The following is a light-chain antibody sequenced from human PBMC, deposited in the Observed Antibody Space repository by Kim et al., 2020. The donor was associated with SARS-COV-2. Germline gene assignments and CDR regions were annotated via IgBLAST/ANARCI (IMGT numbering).Light chain of an antibody. CDR3: SSYTSSSTYV. J-gene: IGLJ1*01. CDR2: EVS. V-gene: IGLV2-18*02. CDR1: GSDVGGYNR. Sequence: QSALTQPPSVSGSPGQSVTISCTGTGSDVGGYNRVSWYQQPPGTAPKLMIYEVSHRPSGVPDRFSGSKSGNMASLTISGLQAEDEADYYCSSYTSSSTYVFGTGTKVSVL.